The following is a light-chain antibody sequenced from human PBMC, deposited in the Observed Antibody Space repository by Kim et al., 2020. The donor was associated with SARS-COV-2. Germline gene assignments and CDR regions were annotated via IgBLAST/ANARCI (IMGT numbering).Light chain of an antibody. CDR2: VDSDGSH. J-gene: IGLJ3*02. CDR1: SGHSTYA. V-gene: IGLV4-69*01. CDR3: QTWDTGIRV. Sequence: SVKLTCTLSSGHSTYAIAWHQQQPEKGPRYLMKVDSDGSHNKGDGSPDRFSGSSSGAERYLTISSLQSEDEADYYCQTWDTGIRVFGGGTKVTVL.